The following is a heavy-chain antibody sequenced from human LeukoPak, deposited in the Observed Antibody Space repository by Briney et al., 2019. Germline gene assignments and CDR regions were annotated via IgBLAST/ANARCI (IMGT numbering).Heavy chain of an antibody. Sequence: GGSLRLSCAASGFTFSSYPMHWVRQAPRKGLVWVAVTSYDGSNKYYADSVKGRFTISRDNAKNSLYLQMNSLRAEDTAVYYCARDKGSTARALDYWGQGTLVTVSS. CDR2: TSYDGSNK. CDR1: GFTFSSYP. V-gene: IGHV3-30-3*01. J-gene: IGHJ4*02. CDR3: ARDKGSTARALDY. D-gene: IGHD2-2*01.